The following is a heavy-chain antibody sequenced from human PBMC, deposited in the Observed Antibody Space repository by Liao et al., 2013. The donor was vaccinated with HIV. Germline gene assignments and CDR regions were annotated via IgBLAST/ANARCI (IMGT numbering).Heavy chain of an antibody. D-gene: IGHD2-21*01. J-gene: IGHJ5*01. V-gene: IGHV4-34*02. CDR1: SGSFNDIY. Sequence: QVHLEQWGTGLVKPSETLSLTCAVYSGSFNDIYWTWIRQFPGKGLEWIGEINHRGTTNYNPSLKSRVTMSVDTSKSQFSLNLTSVTAADTAMYYCARPRAHILDSWSQGT. CDR3: ARPRAHILDS. CDR2: INHRGTT.